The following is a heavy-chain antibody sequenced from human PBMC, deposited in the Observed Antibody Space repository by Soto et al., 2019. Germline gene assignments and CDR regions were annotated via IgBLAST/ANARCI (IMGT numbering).Heavy chain of an antibody. Sequence: QVQLVQSGAEVKKPGASVKVSCKASGYTFTSYGISWVRQAPGQGLEWMGWISAYNGNTNYAQKLQGRVTMTTDTSKSKAYMELRSMRSDDTAVYYCARDEYVYDLWLGAPRHILDYFDCWGQGTLVTVSS. CDR3: ARDEYVYDLWLGAPRHILDYFDC. D-gene: IGHD3-3*01. CDR1: GYTFTSYG. CDR2: ISAYNGNT. V-gene: IGHV1-18*01. J-gene: IGHJ4*02.